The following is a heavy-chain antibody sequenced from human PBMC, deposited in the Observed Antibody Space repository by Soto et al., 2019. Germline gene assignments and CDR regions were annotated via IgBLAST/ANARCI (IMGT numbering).Heavy chain of an antibody. Sequence: ASVKVSCKASGYTFTSYGISWVRQAPGQGLEWMGWISAYNGNTNYAQKLQDRVTMTTDTSTSTAYMELRSLRSDDTAVYYCARDQYYDTSGYYYPFDYWGQGTLVTVSS. CDR1: GYTFTSYG. J-gene: IGHJ4*02. V-gene: IGHV1-18*01. D-gene: IGHD3-22*01. CDR3: ARDQYYDTSGYYYPFDY. CDR2: ISAYNGNT.